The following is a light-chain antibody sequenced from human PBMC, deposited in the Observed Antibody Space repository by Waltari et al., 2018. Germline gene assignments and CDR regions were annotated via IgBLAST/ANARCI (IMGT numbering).Light chain of an antibody. CDR3: SSSTSRTALL. CDR1: SSAIGKSNS. V-gene: IGLV2-14*03. Sequence: QSALTQPASLSGSPGTSVSISCTGTSSAIGKSNSAPWYQQHPGEPPILMIYDVSVRPSGVSNRFSGSKSGNTASLTISGLQAEDEADYYCSSSTSRTALLFGGGTKLTVL. CDR2: DVS. J-gene: IGLJ2*01.